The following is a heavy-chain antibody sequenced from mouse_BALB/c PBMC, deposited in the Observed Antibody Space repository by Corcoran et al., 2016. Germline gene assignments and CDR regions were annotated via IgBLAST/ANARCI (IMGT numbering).Heavy chain of an antibody. J-gene: IGHJ2*01. Sequence: EVQLQQSGPELVKPGASVKMSCKASGYTFTSYVMHWVKQKPGQGLEWIGYIYPYNDDTKYNEEFKGKATLTSDKSSITAYMELRSLTSEDSAVYYCAREVPGGYPFDYWGQGTTLTVSS. CDR3: AREVPGGYPFDY. CDR2: IYPYNDDT. V-gene: IGHV1S136*01. D-gene: IGHD2-2*01. CDR1: GYTFTSYV.